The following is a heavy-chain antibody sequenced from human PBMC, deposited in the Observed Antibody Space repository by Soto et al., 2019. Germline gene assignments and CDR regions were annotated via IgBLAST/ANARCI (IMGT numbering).Heavy chain of an antibody. Sequence: ASVEVSCKXSGYTFTGYYMHWVRQAPGQGLEWMGWINPNSGGTNYAQKFQGRVTMTRDTSISTAYMELSRLRSDDTAVYYCAAVRVGERGGFDYWGQGTLVTVSS. J-gene: IGHJ4*02. D-gene: IGHD1-26*01. CDR2: INPNSGGT. CDR3: AAVRVGERGGFDY. V-gene: IGHV1-2*02. CDR1: GYTFTGYY.